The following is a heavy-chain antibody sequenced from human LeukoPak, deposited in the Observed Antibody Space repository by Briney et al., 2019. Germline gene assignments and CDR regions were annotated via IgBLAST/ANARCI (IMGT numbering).Heavy chain of an antibody. CDR2: ISSSSSYI. CDR3: ARGGHYYDSSGYYYGDY. J-gene: IGHJ4*02. CDR1: GFTFSSYS. V-gene: IGHV3-21*01. Sequence: GGSLRLSCAASGFTFSSYSMNWVRQAPGKGLEWVSSISSSSSYIYYADSVKGRFTISRDNSKNTLYLQMNSLRAEDTAVYYCARGGHYYDSSGYYYGDYWGQGTLVTVSS. D-gene: IGHD3-22*01.